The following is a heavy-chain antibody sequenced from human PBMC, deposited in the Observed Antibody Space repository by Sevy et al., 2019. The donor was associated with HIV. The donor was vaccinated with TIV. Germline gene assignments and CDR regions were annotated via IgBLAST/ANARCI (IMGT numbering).Heavy chain of an antibody. CDR2: ISYDGSNK. J-gene: IGHJ6*02. Sequence: GGSLRLSCAASGFTFSSYAMHWVRQAPGKGLEWVAVISYDGSNKYYADSVKGRFTISRDNSKNTLYLQMNSLRAEDTAVYYCARSPSAAGYYYYGMDVWGQRTTVTVSS. CDR3: ARSPSAAGYYYYGMDV. D-gene: IGHD6-13*01. V-gene: IGHV3-30*04. CDR1: GFTFSSYA.